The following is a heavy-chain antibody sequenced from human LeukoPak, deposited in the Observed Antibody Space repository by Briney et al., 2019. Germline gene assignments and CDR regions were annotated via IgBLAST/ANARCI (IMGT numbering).Heavy chain of an antibody. CDR2: IRFDGSNK. Sequence: GGSLRLSCAASGFTFSSYGMHWVRQAPGKGLEWVAFIRFDGSNKYYADSVKGRFTISRDNSKNTLYLQMNSLRTEDTAVYYCAREGPLTTYLDYRGQGTLVTVSS. J-gene: IGHJ4*02. CDR1: GFTFSSYG. D-gene: IGHD4-11*01. CDR3: AREGPLTTYLDY. V-gene: IGHV3-30*02.